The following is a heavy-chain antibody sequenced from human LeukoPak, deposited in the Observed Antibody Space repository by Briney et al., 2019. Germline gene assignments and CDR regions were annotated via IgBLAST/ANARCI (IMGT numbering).Heavy chain of an antibody. V-gene: IGHV1-46*01. CDR2: INPSGGST. J-gene: IGHJ6*02. D-gene: IGHD2-15*01. CDR3: ARVNQGYCSGGSCPYYGMDV. CDR1: GYTFTSYY. Sequence: ASVKVSCKASGYTFTSYYMHWVRQAPGQGLEWMGIINPSGGSTSYAQKFQGRVAMTRDTSTSTVYMELSSLRSEDTAVYYCARVNQGYCSGGSCPYYGMDVWGQGTTVTVSS.